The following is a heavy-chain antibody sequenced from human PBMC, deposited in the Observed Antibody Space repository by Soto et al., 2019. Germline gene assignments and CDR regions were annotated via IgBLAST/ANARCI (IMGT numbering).Heavy chain of an antibody. J-gene: IGHJ5*02. CDR2: INAGGGYT. D-gene: IGHD2-21*02. CDR3: TRVGAIVVVTAPFDL. Sequence: QVQLVQSGTEVKKTGASVKVSCKASGYSFTNYYMHWVRQAPGQGLEWMGTINAGGGYTTYAERFQGRVTMTRDTATSTVAMVLSSLRYEDTARYYCTRVGAIVVVTAPFDLWSQGTLVTVSS. CDR1: GYSFTNYY. V-gene: IGHV1-46*03.